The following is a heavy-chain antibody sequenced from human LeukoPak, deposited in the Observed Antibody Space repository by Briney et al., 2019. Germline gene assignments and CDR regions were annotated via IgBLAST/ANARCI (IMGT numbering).Heavy chain of an antibody. CDR2: FDPEDGET. J-gene: IGHJ6*04. CDR1: GYTLTELS. V-gene: IGHV1-24*01. Sequence: GASVKVSCKVSGYTLTELSMHWVRQAPGKGLEWMGGFDPEDGETIYAQKFQGRVTMTEDTSTDTAYMELSSLRSEDTAVYYCATDRSCSSTSCYTARGMDVWGKGTTVTVSS. CDR3: ATDRSCSSTSCYTARGMDV. D-gene: IGHD2-2*02.